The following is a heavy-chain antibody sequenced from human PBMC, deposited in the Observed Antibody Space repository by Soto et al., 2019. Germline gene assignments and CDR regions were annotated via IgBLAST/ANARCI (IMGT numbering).Heavy chain of an antibody. J-gene: IGHJ5*02. Sequence: VSVKVSCKASGYTFTDYYIHWVRQAPGQGLEWMGWINPNSGGTNYAQKFQGRATMTRDTSISAAYMELSRLISDDTAVYYCARGDVRVVASFDPWGQGALVTVSS. V-gene: IGHV1-2*02. CDR2: INPNSGGT. CDR1: GYTFTDYY. D-gene: IGHD2-15*01. CDR3: ARGDVRVVASFDP.